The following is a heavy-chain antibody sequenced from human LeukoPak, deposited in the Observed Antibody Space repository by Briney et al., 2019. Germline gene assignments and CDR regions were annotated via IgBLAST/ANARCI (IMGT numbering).Heavy chain of an antibody. J-gene: IGHJ5*02. D-gene: IGHD2-2*01. CDR1: GFTFSRYA. CDR2: ISYDANIGSNK. Sequence: PGRSLRLSCATSGFTFSRYAMHWVRQAPGKGLEWVALISYDANIGSNKYYADSVKGRFTISRDNTKNSLYLQINSLRAEDTAVYYCASLGFCSRATCVDQWGQGTLVTVSS. V-gene: IGHV3-30-3*01. CDR3: ASLGFCSRATCVDQ.